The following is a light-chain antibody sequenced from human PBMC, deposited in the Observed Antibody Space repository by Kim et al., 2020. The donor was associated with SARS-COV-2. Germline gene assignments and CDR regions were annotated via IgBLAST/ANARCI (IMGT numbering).Light chain of an antibody. CDR1: SLRTYY. CDR2: GKN. Sequence: SSELTQDPAVSVALGQTVSFTCQGDSLRTYYASWYQQKPGQAPVLVIYGKNNRPSGIPDRFSGSSSGDTASLTITGAQAEDEADYYCNSRDSSGNLWVFG. J-gene: IGLJ1*01. CDR3: NSRDSSGNLWV. V-gene: IGLV3-19*01.